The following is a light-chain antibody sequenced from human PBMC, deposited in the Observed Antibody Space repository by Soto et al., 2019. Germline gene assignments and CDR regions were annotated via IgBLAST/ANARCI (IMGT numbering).Light chain of an antibody. Sequence: QSALTQPASVSGSPGQSITISCTGISTDVGTYNHVSWYQQHPGKAPKLMIYEVNERPSGVSNRFSGSKSGNTASLTISGLQADDEAVYYCCSYARITFYAFATGTKLTVL. CDR1: STDVGTYNH. V-gene: IGLV2-23*02. CDR3: CSYARITFYA. CDR2: EVN. J-gene: IGLJ1*01.